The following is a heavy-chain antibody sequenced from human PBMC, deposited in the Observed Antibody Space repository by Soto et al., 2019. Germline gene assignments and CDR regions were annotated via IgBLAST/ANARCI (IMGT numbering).Heavy chain of an antibody. D-gene: IGHD1-26*01. V-gene: IGHV3-21*01. CDR3: ARGVKSSGSDLLGENYYGMDV. Sequence: EVQLVESGGGLVKPGGSLRLSCAASGFTFSSYSMNWVRQAPGKGLEWVSSISSSSSYIYYADSVKGRFTISRDNAKNSLYLQMNSLRAEDTAVYYCARGVKSSGSDLLGENYYGMDVWGQGTTVTVSS. CDR2: ISSSSSYI. CDR1: GFTFSSYS. J-gene: IGHJ6*02.